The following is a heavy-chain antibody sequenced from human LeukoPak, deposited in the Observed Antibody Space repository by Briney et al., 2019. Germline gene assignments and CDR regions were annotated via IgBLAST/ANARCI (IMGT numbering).Heavy chain of an antibody. CDR1: GFTFSSYS. J-gene: IGHJ6*03. V-gene: IGHV3-21*01. D-gene: IGHD3-10*01. CDR3: AKAPGGGYYGSGSYPRPYYYYYMDV. Sequence: GGSLRPSCAASGFTFSSYSMKWVRQAPGKGLEWVSFISSSSSYIYYADSVKGRFTISRDNAKNSLYLQMNSLRAEDTAVYYCAKAPGGGYYGSGSYPRPYYYYYMDVWGKGTTVTISS. CDR2: ISSSSSYI.